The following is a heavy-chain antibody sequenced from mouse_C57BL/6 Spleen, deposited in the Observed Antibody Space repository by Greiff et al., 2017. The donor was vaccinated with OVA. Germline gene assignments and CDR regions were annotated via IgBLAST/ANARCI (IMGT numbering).Heavy chain of an antibody. CDR1: GYAFSSSW. Sequence: QVQLQQSGPELVKPGASVKISCKASGYAFSSSWMNWVKQRPGKGLEWIGRIYPGAGDTNYNGKFKGKATLTADKSSSTAYMQRSSLTSEDSAVYFCARAAHDGCLDYWGQGTTLTVSS. D-gene: IGHD2-3*01. J-gene: IGHJ2*01. CDR3: ARAAHDGCLDY. V-gene: IGHV1-82*01. CDR2: IYPGAGDT.